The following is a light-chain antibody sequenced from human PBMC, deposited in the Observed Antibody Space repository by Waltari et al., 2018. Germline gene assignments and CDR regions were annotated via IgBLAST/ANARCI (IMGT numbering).Light chain of an antibody. J-gene: IGLJ1*01. V-gene: IGLV3-21*02. CDR1: NTGGRS. Sequence: SYVLTQPPSVSVAPGETASITCGEHNTGGRSVHWYQQKPGQAPVLIVYDDSGRPSGIPERFSGSNSGNTATLTISRVEAGDEADYYCQVWDSASDHYVFGTGTKVTAL. CDR2: DDS. CDR3: QVWDSASDHYV.